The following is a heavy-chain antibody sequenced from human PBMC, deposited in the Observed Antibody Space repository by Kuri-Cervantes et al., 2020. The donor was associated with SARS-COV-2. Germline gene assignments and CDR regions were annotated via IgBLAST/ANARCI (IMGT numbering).Heavy chain of an antibody. D-gene: IGHD3-10*01. V-gene: IGHV1-2*04. J-gene: IGHJ6*02. CDR3: GRGMVRGIIXAYYYAMDV. CDR2: INPNSXGT. CDR1: GYAXXDYSNYX. Sequence: ALVKVSCKASGYAXXDYSNYXMYWVRQAPGQGLEWMGWINPNSXGTNYAQNFQGWVTMTRDTSISTAYMELSRLRSDDTALYYCGRGMVRGIIXAYYYAMDVWGQGTTVTVSS.